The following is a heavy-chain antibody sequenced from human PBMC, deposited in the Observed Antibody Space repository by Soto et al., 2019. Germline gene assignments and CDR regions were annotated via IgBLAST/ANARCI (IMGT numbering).Heavy chain of an antibody. CDR1: GFGFSDYY. CDR2: ISSSSRYT. J-gene: IGHJ6*02. D-gene: IGHD3-22*01. V-gene: IGHV3-11*06. Sequence: GGSLRLSCAASGFGFSDYYMSWIRQAPGKGLEWVSHISSSSRYTNYADSVKGRFTISRDNTKNSLYLQMNSLRAEDTAVYYCARTPDHYDNSGYHYCMDLWGHGTTVTVSS. CDR3: ARTPDHYDNSGYHYCMDL.